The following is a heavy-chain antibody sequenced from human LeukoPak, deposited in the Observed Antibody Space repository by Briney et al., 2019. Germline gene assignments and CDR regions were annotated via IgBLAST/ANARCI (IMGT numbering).Heavy chain of an antibody. V-gene: IGHV4-34*01. CDR3: SKGGPHTVTTYRWFDP. Sequence: SETLSLTCAVYGGSFIGNYWSWIRQPPGKGLEWIGEINHSGSTNYNPSLKSRVTISVDTSKNQFSLKLSSVTAADTAVYYCSKGGPHTVTTYRWFDPWGQGTLVTVSS. D-gene: IGHD4-17*01. J-gene: IGHJ5*02. CDR2: INHSGST. CDR1: GGSFIGNY.